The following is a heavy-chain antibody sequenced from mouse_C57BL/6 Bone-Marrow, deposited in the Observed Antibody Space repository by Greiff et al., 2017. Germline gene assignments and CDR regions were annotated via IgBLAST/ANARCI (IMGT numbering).Heavy chain of an antibody. CDR1: GFSLTSYG. CDR3: ARSTMVTSWFAY. J-gene: IGHJ3*01. D-gene: IGHD2-2*01. V-gene: IGHV2-2*01. CDR2: IWSGGST. Sequence: VQLPQSGPGLVQPSQSLSITCTVSGFSLTSYGVHWVRQSPGKGLEWLGVIWSGGSTDYNAAFISRLSISKDNSKSQVFFKMNSLQADDTAIYYCARSTMVTSWFAYWGQGTLVTVSA.